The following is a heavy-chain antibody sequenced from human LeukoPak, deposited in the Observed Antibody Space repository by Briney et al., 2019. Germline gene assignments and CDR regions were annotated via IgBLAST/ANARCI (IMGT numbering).Heavy chain of an antibody. Sequence: PGGSLRLSCAASGFTFDDYAMHWVRQAPGKGLEWVSTISWNSGSIGYADSVKGRFTISRDNAKNSLYLQMNSLRVEDTAVYYCARTYDFGIGPPGDAFDNWGQGTLVTVFS. D-gene: IGHD3-3*01. CDR3: ARTYDFGIGPPGDAFDN. CDR1: GFTFDDYA. J-gene: IGHJ3*02. V-gene: IGHV3-9*01. CDR2: ISWNSGSI.